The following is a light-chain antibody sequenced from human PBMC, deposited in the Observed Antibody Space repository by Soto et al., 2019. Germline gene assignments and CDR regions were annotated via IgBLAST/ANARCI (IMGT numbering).Light chain of an antibody. J-gene: IGKJ2*01. CDR3: QHYGWSPQ. CDR2: AAS. CDR1: QSVNSAH. V-gene: IGKV3-20*01. Sequence: EIVLTQSPGTLSLSPGERATLSRRTSQSVNSAHLAWYRQRPGQTPRLLIYAASKRAAGTPDRFSGGGTGTDFTLTISRLEPEDFAMYYCQHYGWSPQFGQGTKLEI.